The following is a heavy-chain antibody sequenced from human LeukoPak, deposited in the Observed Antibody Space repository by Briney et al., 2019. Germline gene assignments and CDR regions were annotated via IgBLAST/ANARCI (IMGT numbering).Heavy chain of an antibody. CDR2: FEPEDGET. D-gene: IGHD5-12*01. CDR3: ATRGYDVVLDH. CDR1: GYNVTESN. J-gene: IGHJ4*02. V-gene: IGHV1-24*01. Sequence: VASVKVSCKVSGYNVTESNMHWVRQAPGKRLEWMGGFEPEDGETIYAQKFQGRVTMTEDTSTDTAYMELSSLTSDDTAVYYCATRGYDVVLDHWGQGTLVTVSS.